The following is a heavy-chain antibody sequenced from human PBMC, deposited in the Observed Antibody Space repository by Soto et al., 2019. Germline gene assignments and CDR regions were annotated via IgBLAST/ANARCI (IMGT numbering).Heavy chain of an antibody. J-gene: IGHJ5*02. D-gene: IGHD1-1*01. V-gene: IGHV4-4*02. CDR2: IYHTGTT. CDR3: VRVMEWFHP. CDR1: GGSISDSNW. Sequence: QVQLQESGPGLVKPSGTLSLTCSVSGGSISDSNWWSWVRQPPGKGLEWIGEIYHTGTTNHHPALKGRVTISVKQAKNQFSPKLGLMTAGETAVFFCVRVMEWFHPWGQGTLVNVSS.